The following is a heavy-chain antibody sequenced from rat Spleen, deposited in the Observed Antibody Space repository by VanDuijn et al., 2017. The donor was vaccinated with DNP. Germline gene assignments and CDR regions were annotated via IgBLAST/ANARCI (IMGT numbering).Heavy chain of an antibody. J-gene: IGHJ3*01. D-gene: IGHD1-1*01. Sequence: EVQLVESGGGLVQPGRSLKLSCAASGFTFSDYYMAWVRQAPTKGLEWVAYISYDGGSTYYGDSVKGRFTISRDYSKNTLYVQLNSLRSEDTATYYCAIYYYSGDNWFGYWGQGTLVTVSS. CDR3: AIYYYSGDNWFGY. V-gene: IGHV5-20*01. CDR1: GFTFSDYY. CDR2: ISYDGGST.